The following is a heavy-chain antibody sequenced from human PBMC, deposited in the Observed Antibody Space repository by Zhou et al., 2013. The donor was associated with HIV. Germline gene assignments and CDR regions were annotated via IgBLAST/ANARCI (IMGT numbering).Heavy chain of an antibody. CDR1: GDTFSNYN. CDR2: VIPIFGTT. D-gene: IGHD3-10*01. CDR3: ARGLRYGSGSYLVDY. V-gene: IGHV1-69*05. Sequence: QVQLVQSGAEVKKPGSSMKVSCKASGDTFSNYNINWVRHVPGQGLEWMGGVIPIFGTTSYAQKFQGRVTINTDESTSTAYMELSSLTSEDTAVYYCARGLRYGSGSYLVDYWGQGTLVTVSS. J-gene: IGHJ4*02.